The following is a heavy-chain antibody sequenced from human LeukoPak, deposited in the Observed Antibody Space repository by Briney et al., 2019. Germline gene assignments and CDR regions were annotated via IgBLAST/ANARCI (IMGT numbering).Heavy chain of an antibody. CDR1: GGSFSGYY. D-gene: IGHD3-10*01. Sequence: SETLSLTCAVYGGSFSGYYWSWIRQPPGKGLEWIGEINHSGSTNYSPSLKSRVTISVDTSKNQFSLKLSSVTAADTAVYYCARVLLWFGELSFDYWGQGTLVTVPS. CDR3: ARVLLWFGELSFDY. CDR2: INHSGST. J-gene: IGHJ4*02. V-gene: IGHV4-34*01.